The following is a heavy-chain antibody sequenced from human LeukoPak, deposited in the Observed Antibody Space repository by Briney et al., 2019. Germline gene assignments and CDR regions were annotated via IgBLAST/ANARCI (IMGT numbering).Heavy chain of an antibody. J-gene: IGHJ4*02. D-gene: IGHD7-27*01. CDR2: IYYSGST. Sequence: SETLSLTCTVSGGSISSSSYYWGWIRQPPGKGLEWIGSIYYSGSTYYNPSLKSRVTISVDTSKNQFSLKLSSVTAADTAVYYCARVELGGCFDYWGQGTLVTVSS. V-gene: IGHV4-39*07. CDR3: ARVELGGCFDY. CDR1: GGSISSSSYY.